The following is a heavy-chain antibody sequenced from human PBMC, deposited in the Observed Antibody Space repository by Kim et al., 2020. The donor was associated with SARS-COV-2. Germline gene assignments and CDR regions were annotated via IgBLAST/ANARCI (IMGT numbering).Heavy chain of an antibody. J-gene: IGHJ6*02. CDR3: ATACSSTSCPRSEYYYYYYGMDV. V-gene: IGHV1-24*01. CDR2: LDPEDGET. D-gene: IGHD2-2*01. CDR1: GYTLTELS. Sequence: ASVKVSCKVSGYTLTELSMHWVRQAPGKGLEWMGGLDPEDGETIYAQKFQGRVTMTEDTSTDTAYMELSSLRSEDTAVYYCATACSSTSCPRSEYYYYYYGMDVWGQGTTVTVSS.